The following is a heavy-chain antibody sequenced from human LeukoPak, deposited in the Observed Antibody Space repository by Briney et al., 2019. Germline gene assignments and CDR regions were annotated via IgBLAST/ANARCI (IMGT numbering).Heavy chain of an antibody. CDR1: GFTFDDYA. V-gene: IGHV3-9*03. Sequence: GRSLRLSCAASGFTFDDYAMHWVRQAPGKGLEWVSGISWNSGSIGYADSVKGRFPISRDNAKNSLYLQMNSLRAEDMALYYCAKDIRPSVPGYCSGGSCYSGYFQHWGQGTLVTVSS. CDR3: AKDIRPSVPGYCSGGSCYSGYFQH. D-gene: IGHD2-15*01. CDR2: ISWNSGSI. J-gene: IGHJ1*01.